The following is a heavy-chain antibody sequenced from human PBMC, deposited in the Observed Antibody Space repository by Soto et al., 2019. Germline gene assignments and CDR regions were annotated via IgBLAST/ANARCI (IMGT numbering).Heavy chain of an antibody. D-gene: IGHD1-26*01. Sequence: SETLSLTCSVSGDSISTEGYYWSWIRQHPGKGLEWIGYIYYSGLTSYNPSLKSRVTISRATSKNQFYLKLSSVTAADTAVYYCARSRSYYVEDFQKWGQGALVTVSS. CDR2: IYYSGLT. CDR3: ARSRSYYVEDFQK. V-gene: IGHV4-31*03. CDR1: GDSISTEGYY. J-gene: IGHJ1*01.